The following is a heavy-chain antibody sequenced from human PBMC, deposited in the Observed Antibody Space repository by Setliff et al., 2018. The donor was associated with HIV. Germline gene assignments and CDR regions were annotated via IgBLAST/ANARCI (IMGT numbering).Heavy chain of an antibody. Sequence: PSETLSLTCGVDDGSFSGYSWSWIRQSPGKGLEWIGEVSRGGSTTYNPSLTGRVSVSVDTSKSQFSLKLTNATAADAAVYYCARAVCPSLNCYSFFNYWGHGSLVTVS. CDR1: DGSFSGYS. CDR2: VSRGGST. CDR3: ARAVCPSLNCYSFFNY. J-gene: IGHJ4*01. V-gene: IGHV4-34*01. D-gene: IGHD2-15*01.